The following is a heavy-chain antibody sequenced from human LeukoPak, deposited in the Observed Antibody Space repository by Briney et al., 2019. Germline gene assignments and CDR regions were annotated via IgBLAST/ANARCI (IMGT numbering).Heavy chain of an antibody. Sequence: ASVKVSCKASGYRFNSYGITWVRQAPGQGLEWIGWISGYNGNTNYAQMFQDRVTMTTDTSTNTAYMELRSLRSDHTAMFYCTRDHPLRAGDISAFDFWGQGTMVVVSS. CDR3: TRDHPLRAGDISAFDF. V-gene: IGHV1-18*01. J-gene: IGHJ3*01. CDR1: GYRFNSYG. D-gene: IGHD3-10*01. CDR2: ISGYNGNT.